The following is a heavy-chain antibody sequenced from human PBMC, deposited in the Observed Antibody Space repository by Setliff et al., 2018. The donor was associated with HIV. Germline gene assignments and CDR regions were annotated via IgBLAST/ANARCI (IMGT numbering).Heavy chain of an antibody. CDR2: ITSNGGST. CDR3: VKVFGRGIVATIEWSYFDY. V-gene: IGHV3-64D*09. CDR1: GFTFSSYG. J-gene: IGHJ4*02. Sequence: GGSRRLSCSASGFTFSSYGMHWVRQAPGEGLEYVSAITSNGGSTYYADSGKGRFTISRDNSKNTLYLPMSSLRAEDTAVYYCVKVFGRGIVATIEWSYFDYWGQGTLVTVSS. D-gene: IGHD5-12*01.